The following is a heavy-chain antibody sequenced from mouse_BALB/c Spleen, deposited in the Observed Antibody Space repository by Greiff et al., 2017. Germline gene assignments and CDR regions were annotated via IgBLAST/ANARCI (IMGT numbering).Heavy chain of an antibody. CDR3: AYDRYGGDAMDY. V-gene: IGHV1-87*01. CDR2: IYPGDGDT. CDR1: GYTFTSYW. D-gene: IGHD2-14*01. Sequence: VQLQQSGAELARPGASVKLSCKASGYTFTSYWMQWVKQRPGQGLEWIGAIYPGDGDTRYTQKFKGKATLTADKSSSTAYMQLSSLASEDSAVYYCAYDRYGGDAMDYWGQGTSVTVSS. J-gene: IGHJ4*01.